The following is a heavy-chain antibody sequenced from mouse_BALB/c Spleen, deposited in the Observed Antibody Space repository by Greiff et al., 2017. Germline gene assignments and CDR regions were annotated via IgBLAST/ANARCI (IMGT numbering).Heavy chain of an antibody. J-gene: IGHJ2*01. V-gene: IGHV1S29*02. CDR2: IYPYNGGT. D-gene: IGHD2-3*01. CDR1: GYTFTDYN. CDR3: AIYDGYYVPDY. Sequence: VQLQQSGPELVKPGASVKISCKASGYTFTDYNMHWVKQSHGKSLEWIGYIYPYNGGTGYNQKFKSKATLTVDNSSSTAYMELRSLTSEDSAVYYCAIYDGYYVPDYWGQGTTLTVSS.